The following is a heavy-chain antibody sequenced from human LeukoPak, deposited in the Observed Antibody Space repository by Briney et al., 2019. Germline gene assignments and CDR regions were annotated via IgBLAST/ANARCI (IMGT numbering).Heavy chain of an antibody. CDR3: AKRHAPSHCTGGVCYTWAFDY. CDR1: GFTFSSYA. V-gene: IGHV3-23*01. D-gene: IGHD2-8*02. J-gene: IGHJ4*02. Sequence: PGGSLRLSCAASGFTFSSYAMCWVRQAPGKGLEWVSAISGSGGSTYYADSVKGRFTISRDNSKNTLYLQMNSLRAEDTAVYYCAKRHAPSHCTGGVCYTWAFDYWGQGTLVTVSS. CDR2: ISGSGGST.